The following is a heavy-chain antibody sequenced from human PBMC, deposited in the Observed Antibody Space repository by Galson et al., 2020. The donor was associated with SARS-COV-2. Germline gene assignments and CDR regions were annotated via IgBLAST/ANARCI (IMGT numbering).Heavy chain of an antibody. Sequence: ASETLSLTCTVSGGSVSGDCDAWSWVRQSPGPGLEWIGNVSRSGRTSYNPSLKSPVTMSLDRYENQLSLELTSVTAADTAMYYCVRTQAAYCSRFSCIFYFASWGQGSLVTVSS. CDR2: VSRSGRT. CDR1: GGSVSGDCDA. D-gene: IGHD2-2*01. J-gene: IGHJ4*02. V-gene: IGHV4-30-2*06. CDR3: VRTQAAYCSRFSCIFYFAS.